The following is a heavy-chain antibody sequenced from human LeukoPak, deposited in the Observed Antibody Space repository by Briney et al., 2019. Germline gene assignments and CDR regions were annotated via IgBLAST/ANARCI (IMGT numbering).Heavy chain of an antibody. J-gene: IGHJ4*02. D-gene: IGHD5-12*01. CDR3: AGGQGWLLDY. CDR1: GFTFSRYW. V-gene: IGHV3-7*05. Sequence: PGGSLRLSCAASGFTFSRYWMTWVRRAPGKGLEWVANINHDGSEKYYVDSVRGRFTISRDNAKNSLFLQMNSLRVEDTAVYYCAGGQGWLLDYWGQGTLVTVSS. CDR2: INHDGSEK.